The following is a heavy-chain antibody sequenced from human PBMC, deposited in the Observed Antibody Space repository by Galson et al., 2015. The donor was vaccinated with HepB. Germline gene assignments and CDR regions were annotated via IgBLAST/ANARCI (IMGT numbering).Heavy chain of an antibody. CDR2: ISYDGYNK. CDR3: ARESPRRDT. J-gene: IGHJ5*02. CDR1: GFTFTSYA. Sequence: SLRLSCAASGFTFTSYAMHWVRQAPGKGLEWVAVISYDGYNKYYADSVKGRFTISRDDSKNTLYLQMNSLRAEDTAVYYCARESPRRDTWGQGTLVTVSS. V-gene: IGHV3-30-3*01.